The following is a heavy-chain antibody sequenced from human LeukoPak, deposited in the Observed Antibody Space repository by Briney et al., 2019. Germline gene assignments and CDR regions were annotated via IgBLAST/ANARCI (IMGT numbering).Heavy chain of an antibody. CDR2: ISYDGSNK. V-gene: IGHV3-30-3*01. CDR3: ARDVDDSSGYYYPLQDY. CDR1: GFTFSSYA. Sequence: GGSLRLSCAASGFTFSSYAMHWVRQAPGKGLEWVAVISYDGSNKYYADSVKGRFTTSRDNSKNTLYLQMNSLRAEDTAVYYCARDVDDSSGYYYPLQDYWGQGTLVTVSS. J-gene: IGHJ4*02. D-gene: IGHD3-22*01.